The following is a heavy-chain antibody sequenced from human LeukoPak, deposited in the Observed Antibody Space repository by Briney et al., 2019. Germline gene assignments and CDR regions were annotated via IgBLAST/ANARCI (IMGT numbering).Heavy chain of an antibody. CDR3: ANDIVVVPAAILGYGYYPDY. Sequence: PGGSLRLSCAASGFTFSSYWMSWVRQAPGKGLEWVANIKQDGSEKYYVDSVKGRFTISRDNSKNTLYLQMNSLRAEDTAVYYCANDIVVVPAAILGYGYYPDYWGQGTLVTVSS. J-gene: IGHJ4*01. CDR1: GFTFSSYW. D-gene: IGHD2-2*01. CDR2: IKQDGSEK. V-gene: IGHV3-7*03.